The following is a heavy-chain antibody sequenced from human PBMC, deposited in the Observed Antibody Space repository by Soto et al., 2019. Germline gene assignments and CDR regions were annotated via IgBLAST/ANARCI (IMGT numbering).Heavy chain of an antibody. D-gene: IGHD1-26*01. CDR3: ARLRWETENNWFDP. CDR1: GDSISSVDHY. CDR2: IYHSGST. J-gene: IGHJ5*02. V-gene: IGHV4-30-4*01. Sequence: PSETLSLTCTVSGDSISSVDHYWSWIRQPPGKGLEWMGYIYHSGSTHYNPSLNSRLTISIDTSTNRFSLNLTSVTAADTAMYFCARLRWETENNWFDPWGQGALVTVSS.